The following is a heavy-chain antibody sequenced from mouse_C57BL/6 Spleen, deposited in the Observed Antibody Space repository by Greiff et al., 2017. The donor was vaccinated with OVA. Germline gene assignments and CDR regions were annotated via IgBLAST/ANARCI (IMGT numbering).Heavy chain of an antibody. V-gene: IGHV1-55*01. CDR2: IYPGSGST. CDR1: GYTFTSYW. CDR3: ARFDGNLFAY. Sequence: VQLQQPGAELVQPGASVKMSCKASGYTFTSYWITWVKPRPGQGLEWIGDIYPGSGSTNYNEKFKSKATLTVDTSSSTAYMQLSSLTSEDSAVYYCARFDGNLFAYWGQGTLVTVSA. D-gene: IGHD2-1*01. J-gene: IGHJ3*01.